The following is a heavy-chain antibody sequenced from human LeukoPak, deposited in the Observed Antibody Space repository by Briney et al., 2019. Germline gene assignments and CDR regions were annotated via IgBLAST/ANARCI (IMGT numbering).Heavy chain of an antibody. CDR1: GGTFSSYA. CDR3: ARGDVDTAMVTPDY. Sequence: GSSVKVSCKASGGTFSSYAISWVRQAPKQGLEWMGRIIPIFGIANYAQNFQGRVTITADKSTSIAYMELSSLRSEDTAVYYCARGDVDTAMVTPDYWGQGTLVTVSS. V-gene: IGHV1-69*04. D-gene: IGHD5-18*01. J-gene: IGHJ4*02. CDR2: IIPIFGIA.